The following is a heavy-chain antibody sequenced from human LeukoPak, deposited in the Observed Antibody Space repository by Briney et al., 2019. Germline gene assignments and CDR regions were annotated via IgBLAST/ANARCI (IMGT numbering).Heavy chain of an antibody. CDR3: ARTGCSGGSCYSWADAFDI. J-gene: IGHJ3*02. Sequence: SETVSLTCTVSGGSISSSTYYWGWIRQPPGKGLEWIGSIYYSGSTYYNPSLKSRVTISVDTSKNQFSLKLSSVTAADTAVYFCARTGCSGGSCYSWADAFDIWGQGTVVTVSS. V-gene: IGHV4-39*07. CDR2: IYYSGST. D-gene: IGHD2-15*01. CDR1: GGSISSSTYY.